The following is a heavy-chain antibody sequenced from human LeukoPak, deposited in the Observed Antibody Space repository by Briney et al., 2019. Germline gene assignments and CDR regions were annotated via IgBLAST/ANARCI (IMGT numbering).Heavy chain of an antibody. Sequence: GGSLRLSCAASGFTFSSYAMSWVRQAPGKGLEWVSVISGSGGSTYYADSVKGRFTISRDNSKSTLYLQMNSLRAEDTAVYYCAKRGYDSSGYYGYFDYWAQGTLVTVSS. D-gene: IGHD3-22*01. CDR3: AKRGYDSSGYYGYFDY. CDR2: ISGSGGST. CDR1: GFTFSSYA. V-gene: IGHV3-23*01. J-gene: IGHJ4*02.